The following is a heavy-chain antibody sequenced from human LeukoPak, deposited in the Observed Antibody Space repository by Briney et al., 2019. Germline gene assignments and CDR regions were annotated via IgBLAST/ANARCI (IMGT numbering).Heavy chain of an antibody. D-gene: IGHD4-17*01. J-gene: IGHJ4*02. CDR1: GFTFSSYW. CDR2: ISSSSSTI. Sequence: GGSLRLSCAASGFTFSSYWMSWVRQAPGKGLEWVSYISSSSSTIYYADSVKGRFTISRDNSKNTLYLQMNSLRAEDTAVYYCARTSRYGDYTRFLGRPKIVYLDYWGQGTLVTVSS. V-gene: IGHV3-48*01. CDR3: ARTSRYGDYTRFLGRPKIVYLDY.